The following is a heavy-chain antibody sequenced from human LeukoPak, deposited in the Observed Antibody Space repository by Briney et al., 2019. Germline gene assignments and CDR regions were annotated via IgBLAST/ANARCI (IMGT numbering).Heavy chain of an antibody. J-gene: IGHJ4*02. CDR3: ARASGGYSLLFDY. CDR1: GFTFSSYS. D-gene: IGHD2-15*01. Sequence: GGSLRLSCAASGFTFSSYSMHWVRQAPGKGLEWLSVISYDGISKYFADSVKGRFTISRDNSENTLFLQMNSLRAEDTAVYYCARASGGYSLLFDYWGQGTLVTVSS. V-gene: IGHV3-30*14. CDR2: ISYDGISK.